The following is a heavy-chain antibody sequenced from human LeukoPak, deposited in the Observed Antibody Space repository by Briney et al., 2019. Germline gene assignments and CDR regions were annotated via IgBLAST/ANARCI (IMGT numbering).Heavy chain of an antibody. CDR2: INEDGSEK. CDR3: ARVLYSSSADPGFDY. V-gene: IGHV3-7*01. D-gene: IGHD6-6*01. Sequence: PGGSLRLSCAASGFTFSNYWMGWVRQAPGRGLEWVANINEDGSEKYYVDSVKGRFTISRDNSKNTLYLQMNSLRAEDTAVYYCARVLYSSSADPGFDYWGQGTLVTVSS. CDR1: GFTFSNYW. J-gene: IGHJ4*02.